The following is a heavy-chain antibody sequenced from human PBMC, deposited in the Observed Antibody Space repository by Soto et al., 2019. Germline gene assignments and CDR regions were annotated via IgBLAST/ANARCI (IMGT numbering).Heavy chain of an antibody. Sequence: GGSLRLSCAASGFTFSSYAMYWVRQAPGKGLEWVAVISYDGSNKYYADSVKGRFTISRDNSKNTLYLQMNSLRAEDTAVYYCARGTIFGVVTYYGMDVWGQGTTVTVSS. CDR1: GFTFSSYA. D-gene: IGHD3-3*01. CDR2: ISYDGSNK. J-gene: IGHJ6*02. CDR3: ARGTIFGVVTYYGMDV. V-gene: IGHV3-30-3*01.